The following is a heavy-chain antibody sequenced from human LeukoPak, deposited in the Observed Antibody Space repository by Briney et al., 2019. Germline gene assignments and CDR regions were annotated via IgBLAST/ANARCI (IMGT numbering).Heavy chain of an antibody. CDR3: ATWSDAWEFDY. CDR2: IKEDGTDK. Sequence: GGSLRLPCAASGLTFSNSWMTWLRQAPGKGLEWVAHIKEDGTDKYYMDSVTGRFTISRDNTRNSLYLQMSSLRAEDTAVYYCATWSDAWEFDYWGQGTLVSVSS. D-gene: IGHD1-26*01. J-gene: IGHJ4*02. V-gene: IGHV3-7*05. CDR1: GLTFSNSW.